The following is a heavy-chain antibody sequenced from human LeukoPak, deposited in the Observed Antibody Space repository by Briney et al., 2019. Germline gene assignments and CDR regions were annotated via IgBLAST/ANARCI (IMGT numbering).Heavy chain of an antibody. CDR3: ARELVSLGTGYFDL. V-gene: IGHV3-23*01. J-gene: IGHJ2*01. Sequence: PGGSLRLSCEASGFTFRTYGMTWVRQAPGKGLEWVSGITGSSTWTYYADSVRGRFTISRDNSKNTLHLQMNNLTADDTAIYYCARELVSLGTGYFDLWGRCTLVTVSS. CDR2: ITGSSTWT. CDR1: GFTFRTYG. D-gene: IGHD7-27*01.